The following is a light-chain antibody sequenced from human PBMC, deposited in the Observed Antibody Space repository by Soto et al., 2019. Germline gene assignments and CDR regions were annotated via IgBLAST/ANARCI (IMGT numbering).Light chain of an antibody. V-gene: IGKV3-20*01. J-gene: IGKJ1*01. Sequence: EIVLTQSPGSLSLSPGERATLSCRASESVDSTFFAWYQKKPGQAPRLLIYGASKRATGVPDRFSGSGSGTDFTLTISRLEPEDGAVYYCQQYMSAVTFGQGTKVEI. CDR1: ESVDSTF. CDR2: GAS. CDR3: QQYMSAVT.